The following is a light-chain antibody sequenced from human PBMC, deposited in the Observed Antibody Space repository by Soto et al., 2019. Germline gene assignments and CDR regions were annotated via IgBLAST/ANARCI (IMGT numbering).Light chain of an antibody. Sequence: QSALTQPASVSGSPGQSITISCTGTSSDVGSYNLVSWYQQHPGKAPKLMIYEGSKRPSGVSNRFSGYKSGNTASLTISGLQAEDEDDYYCCSYAGISTFVVFGGGTKVTVL. CDR2: EGS. J-gene: IGLJ2*01. V-gene: IGLV2-23*03. CDR3: CSYAGISTFVV. CDR1: SSDVGSYNL.